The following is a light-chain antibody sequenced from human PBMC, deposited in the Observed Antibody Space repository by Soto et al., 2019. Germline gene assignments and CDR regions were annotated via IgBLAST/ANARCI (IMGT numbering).Light chain of an antibody. V-gene: IGKV1-5*01. CDR2: NPS. CDR3: QQYETFLGT. J-gene: IGKJ1*01. Sequence: IKITHSPSTLSASELDTVTDTCLASQSVSGWLAWYQQKPGEAPKLLIYNPSALPRGVPSRFSGSGSGTKFTLTIASLQPDDFATYYCQQYETFLGTFGPGTKV. CDR1: QSVSGW.